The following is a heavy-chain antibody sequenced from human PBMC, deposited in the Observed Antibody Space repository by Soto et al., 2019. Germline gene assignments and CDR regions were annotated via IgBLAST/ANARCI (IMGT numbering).Heavy chain of an antibody. CDR1: GYTFIDYY. J-gene: IGHJ3*02. V-gene: IGHV1-2*02. CDR3: ARVRIAAAVTDAFDI. CDR2: INPNSGAS. Sequence: ASVKVSCKTSGYTFIDYYVHWVRQAPGQGLEWVGWINPNSGASNYAQNFKGRVTMTRDRSITTVYMELTGLRSDDTAVYYCARVRIAAAVTDAFDIWGQGTMVTVSS. D-gene: IGHD6-13*01.